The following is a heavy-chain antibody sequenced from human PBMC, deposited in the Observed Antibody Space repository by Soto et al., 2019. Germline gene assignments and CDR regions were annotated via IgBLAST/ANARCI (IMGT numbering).Heavy chain of an antibody. Sequence: ASVKVSCKASGYTFTSYDINWVRQATGQGLEWMGWMNPNSGNTGYAQKFQGRVTMTRNTSISTAYMELSSLRSEDTAVYYCARDLRDIVVVPAALSHYYYYYGMDVWGQGTTVTVSS. V-gene: IGHV1-8*01. J-gene: IGHJ6*02. D-gene: IGHD2-2*01. CDR1: GYTFTSYD. CDR2: MNPNSGNT. CDR3: ARDLRDIVVVPAALSHYYYYYGMDV.